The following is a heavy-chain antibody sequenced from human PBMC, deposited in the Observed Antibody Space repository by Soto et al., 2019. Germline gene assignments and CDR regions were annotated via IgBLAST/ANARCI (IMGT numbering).Heavy chain of an antibody. V-gene: IGHV4-59*01. CDR2: IYYSGST. CDR3: ARDSSRAGYSYEFDY. D-gene: IGHD5-18*01. CDR1: GVSISSYY. J-gene: IGHJ4*02. Sequence: SETLSLTCTVSGVSISSYYWSWIRQPPGKGLEWIGFIYYSGSTNYNPSLKSRVTISVDTSKTQFSLKLSSVTAADTAVYYCARDSSRAGYSYEFDYWGLGTLVTVSS.